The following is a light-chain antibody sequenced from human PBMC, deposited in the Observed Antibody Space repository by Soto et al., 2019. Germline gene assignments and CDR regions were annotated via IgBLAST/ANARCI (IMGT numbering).Light chain of an antibody. V-gene: IGLV2-8*01. CDR3: SSYAGSSNSLV. Sequence: QSALTQPPSASGSPGQSVTISCTGTSSDVGGYNYVSWYQQHPGKAPKLMIYEVSKRPSGVPHRFSGSKSVNTASLPVSGGQAEDDADDYCSSYAGSSNSLVFGGGTKLTVL. J-gene: IGLJ2*01. CDR1: SSDVGGYNY. CDR2: EVS.